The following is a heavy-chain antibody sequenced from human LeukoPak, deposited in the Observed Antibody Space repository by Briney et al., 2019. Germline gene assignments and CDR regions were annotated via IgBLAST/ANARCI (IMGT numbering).Heavy chain of an antibody. CDR1: GGSFSGYY. D-gene: IGHD3-9*01. CDR2: INHSGSP. CDR3: ARGVLRYFDWLAPLFDY. Sequence: PSETLSLTCAVYGGSFSGYYWSWIRQPPGKGLEWIGEINHSGSPNYNPSLKSRVTISVDTSKNQFSLKLSSVTAADTAVYYCARGVLRYFDWLAPLFDYWGQGTLVTVSS. J-gene: IGHJ4*02. V-gene: IGHV4-34*01.